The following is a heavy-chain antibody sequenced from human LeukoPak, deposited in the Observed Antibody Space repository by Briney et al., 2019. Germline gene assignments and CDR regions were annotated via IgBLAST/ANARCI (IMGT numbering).Heavy chain of an antibody. J-gene: IGHJ4*02. D-gene: IGHD6-19*01. CDR3: AREVVAGTIYDY. CDR1: GGSISSGGYY. V-gene: IGHV4-31*03. Sequence: PSETLSLTCTVSGGSISSGGYYWSWIRQPPGKGLEWIGYIYYSGSTYYNPSLKSRVTISVDTSKNQFSLKLSSVTAADTAVYYCAREVVAGTIYDYWGQGTLVTVSS. CDR2: IYYSGST.